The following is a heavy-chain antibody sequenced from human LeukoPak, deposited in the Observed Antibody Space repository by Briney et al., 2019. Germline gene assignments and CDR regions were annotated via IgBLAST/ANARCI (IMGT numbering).Heavy chain of an antibody. D-gene: IGHD2-2*02. Sequence: GASVKVSCKASGHTFTSYAIQWVRQAPGQGLEWMGGIIPIFGTANYAQKFQGRVTITTDESTSTAYMELSSLRSEDTAVYYCANCQYQLLYGYYYYYCMDVWGKGTTVTVSS. V-gene: IGHV1-69*05. J-gene: IGHJ6*03. CDR1: GHTFTSYA. CDR2: IIPIFGTA. CDR3: ANCQYQLLYGYYYYYCMDV.